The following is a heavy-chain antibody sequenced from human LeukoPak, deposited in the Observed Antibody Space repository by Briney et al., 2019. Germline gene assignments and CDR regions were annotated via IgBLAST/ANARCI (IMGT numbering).Heavy chain of an antibody. D-gene: IGHD5-18*01. CDR1: GGSISSYY. Sequence: SETLSLTCTVSGGSISSYYWSWIRQPPGKGLEWIGYIYYSGSTNYNPSLKSRVTISVDTSKNQFSLKLSSVTAEDTAVYYCARVAPSTWGYGYGLDYYYMDVWGKGTTVTVSS. J-gene: IGHJ6*03. CDR2: IYYSGST. CDR3: ARVAPSTWGYGYGLDYYYMDV. V-gene: IGHV4-59*01.